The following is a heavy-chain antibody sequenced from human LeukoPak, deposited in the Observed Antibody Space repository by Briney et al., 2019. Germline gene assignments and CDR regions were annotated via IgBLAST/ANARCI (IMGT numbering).Heavy chain of an antibody. D-gene: IGHD2-15*01. CDR2: IWYDGSNK. V-gene: IGHV3-33*01. CDR1: GFTFSSYG. Sequence: PGGSLRLSCAASGFTFSSYGMHWVRQAPGKGLEWVAVIWYDGSNKYHADSVKGRFTISRDNSKNTLYLQMNSLRAEDTAVYYCARWGHNCSGGSCYGGQIDYWGQGTLVTVSS. CDR3: ARWGHNCSGGSCYGGQIDY. J-gene: IGHJ4*02.